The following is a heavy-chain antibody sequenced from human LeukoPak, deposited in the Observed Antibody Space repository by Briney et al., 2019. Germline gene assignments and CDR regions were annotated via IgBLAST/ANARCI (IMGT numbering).Heavy chain of an antibody. D-gene: IGHD7-27*01. V-gene: IGHV4-39*01. Sequence: PSETLSLTXTVSGGSVISRSYYWAWIRQPPGQELEWIGNIYYSGSTYYNPSLKSRVAISIDTSKNQFSLTLSSVTAADTAVYYCATHSGDPDDYWGQGTLVTVSS. CDR2: IYYSGST. CDR3: ATHSGDPDDY. CDR1: GGSVISRSYY. J-gene: IGHJ4*02.